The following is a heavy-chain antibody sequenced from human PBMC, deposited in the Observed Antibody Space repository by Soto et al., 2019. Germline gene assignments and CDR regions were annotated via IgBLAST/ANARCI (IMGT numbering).Heavy chain of an antibody. CDR1: GYTFTSYG. J-gene: IGHJ6*02. CDR2: ISAYNGNT. CDR3: ARDDREPDYYYYGMDV. Sequence: ASVKVYCKASGYTFTSYGISWVRQAPGQGLEWMGWISAYNGNTNYAQKLQGRVTMTTDTSTSTAYMELRSLRSDDTAVYYCARDDREPDYYYYGMDVWGQGTTVTVSS. V-gene: IGHV1-18*01.